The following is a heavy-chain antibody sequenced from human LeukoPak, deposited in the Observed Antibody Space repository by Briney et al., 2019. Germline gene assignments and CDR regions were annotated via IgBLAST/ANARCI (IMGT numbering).Heavy chain of an antibody. CDR1: GFTFSSYA. V-gene: IGHV3-30-3*01. CDR2: ISYDGSNK. Sequence: GGSLRLSCAASGFTFSSYAMHWVRQAPGKGLEWVAVISYDGSNKYYADSVKGRFTISRGNSKNTLYLQMNSLRAEDTAVYYCARSIAVAGDYYYGMDVWGQGTTVTVSS. D-gene: IGHD6-19*01. CDR3: ARSIAVAGDYYYGMDV. J-gene: IGHJ6*02.